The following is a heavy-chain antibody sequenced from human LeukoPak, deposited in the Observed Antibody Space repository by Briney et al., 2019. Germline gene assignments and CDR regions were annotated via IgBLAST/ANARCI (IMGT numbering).Heavy chain of an antibody. Sequence: PRGSLRLSCAVSGFSFSSYWTNWVRQAPGEGLEWVANIKQDGSEKNYADSAKGRFTISRAHAKSPLFLRMNERRAPNTAVNFGVKGGRGNGEVYCGQGTLVTVSS. V-gene: IGHV3-7*01. D-gene: IGHD3-16*01. CDR1: GFSFSSYW. CDR2: IKQDGSEK. CDR3: VKGGRGNGEVY. J-gene: IGHJ4*02.